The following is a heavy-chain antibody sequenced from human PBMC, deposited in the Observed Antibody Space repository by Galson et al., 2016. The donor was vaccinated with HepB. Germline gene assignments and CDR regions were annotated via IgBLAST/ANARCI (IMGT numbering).Heavy chain of an antibody. Sequence: SVKVSCKASGYTFTSYGISWVRQAPGQGLEWMGWIRPSNGNTNYAQKLQGRVTMTTDTSTGTADMELRSLRSDDTAIYYCARDQGRNQWLASFDYYGVDVWGQGTTVTVAS. D-gene: IGHD6-19*01. V-gene: IGHV1-18*01. CDR1: GYTFTSYG. CDR3: ARDQGRNQWLASFDYYGVDV. CDR2: IRPSNGNT. J-gene: IGHJ6*02.